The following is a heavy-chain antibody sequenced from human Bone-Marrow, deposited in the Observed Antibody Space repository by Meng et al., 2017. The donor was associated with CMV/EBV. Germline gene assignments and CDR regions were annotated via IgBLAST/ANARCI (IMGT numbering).Heavy chain of an antibody. CDR1: GFTFSSYW. CDR3: AREGELDAFDI. D-gene: IGHD1-26*01. V-gene: IGHV3-74*01. CDR2: INSDGSST. Sequence: GESLKISCAASGFTFSSYWMHWVRQAPGKGLVWVSRINSDGSSTSYTDSVKGRFTISRDNAKNTLYLQMNSLRAEDTAVYYCAREGELDAFDIWGQGTIVTVSS. J-gene: IGHJ3*02.